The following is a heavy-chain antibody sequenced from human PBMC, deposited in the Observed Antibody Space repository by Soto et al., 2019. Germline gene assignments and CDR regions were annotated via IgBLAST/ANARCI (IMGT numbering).Heavy chain of an antibody. CDR3: ARIMEYYYDSSGYLGAFDI. Sequence: SETLSLTCAVSGGSISSGGYCRSWIRQPPGKGLEWIGYIYHSGSTYYNPSLKSRVTISVDRSKNQFSLKLSSVTAADTAVYYCARIMEYYYDSSGYLGAFDIWGQGTMVTVSS. V-gene: IGHV4-30-2*01. CDR2: IYHSGST. D-gene: IGHD3-22*01. J-gene: IGHJ3*02. CDR1: GGSISSGGYC.